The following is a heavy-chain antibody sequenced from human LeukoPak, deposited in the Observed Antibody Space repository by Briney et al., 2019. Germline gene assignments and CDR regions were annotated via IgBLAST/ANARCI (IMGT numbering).Heavy chain of an antibody. CDR1: GYTFTSYY. D-gene: IGHD5-24*01. Sequence: GASVKVSCKASGYTFTSYYMHWVRQAPGQGLEWMEIINPSRGSTSQAQTFQGRVTMTRDMSTSTVSMELSSLRSEDTAVYYCARDGGDGYKANWFDTWGQGTLVTVSS. CDR3: ARDGGDGYKANWFDT. V-gene: IGHV1-46*01. CDR2: INPSRGST. J-gene: IGHJ5*02.